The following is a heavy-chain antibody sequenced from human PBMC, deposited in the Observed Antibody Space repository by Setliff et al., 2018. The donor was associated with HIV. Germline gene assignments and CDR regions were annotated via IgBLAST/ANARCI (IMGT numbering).Heavy chain of an antibody. J-gene: IGHJ4*02. V-gene: IGHV7-4-1*02. CDR2: INTKTAYP. CDR3: AKVGDNADGLDY. Sequence: VASVKVSCKASGYTFNIYAINWVRRAPGQGLEWMGWINTKTAYPMYARDFTGHFVFSLDTSLTTAFLQINSLKAGDTAMYYCAKVGDNADGLDYWGQGTMVTVSS. D-gene: IGHD3-16*01. CDR1: GYTFNIYA.